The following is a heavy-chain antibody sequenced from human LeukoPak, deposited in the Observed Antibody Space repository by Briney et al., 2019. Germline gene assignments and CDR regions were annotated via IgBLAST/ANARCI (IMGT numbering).Heavy chain of an antibody. Sequence: SETLSLTCTVSGGSISSYYWSWIRQPAGKGLEWIGRIYTSGSTNYNPSLKSRVTMSVDKSKNQFSLKLSSVTAADTAVYYCARERSPRIAVAGYYYYMDVWGKGTTVTVSS. D-gene: IGHD6-19*01. J-gene: IGHJ6*03. CDR1: GGSISSYY. CDR3: ARERSPRIAVAGYYYYMDV. V-gene: IGHV4-4*07. CDR2: IYTSGST.